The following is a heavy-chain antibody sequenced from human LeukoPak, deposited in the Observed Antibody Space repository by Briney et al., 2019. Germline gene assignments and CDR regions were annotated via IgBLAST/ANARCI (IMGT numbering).Heavy chain of an antibody. CDR1: GYTFTSYY. D-gene: IGHD3-9*01. Sequence: ASVKASCKASGYTFTSYYMHWVRQAPGQGLEWMGIINPSGGSTTYAQKFQGRVTMTRDMSTSTVYMELSSLRSEDTAVYYCAREVPYDILTGYTNDAFDIWGQGTMVTVSS. CDR2: INPSGGST. CDR3: AREVPYDILTGYTNDAFDI. V-gene: IGHV1-46*01. J-gene: IGHJ3*02.